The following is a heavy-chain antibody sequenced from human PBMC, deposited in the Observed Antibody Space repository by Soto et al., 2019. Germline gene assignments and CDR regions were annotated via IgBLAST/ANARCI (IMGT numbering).Heavy chain of an antibody. CDR2: ISKDSGRAT. J-gene: IGHJ4*02. Sequence: LVESGGALVQPGGSLRLSCAASGFIFRDWCMSWIRQAPGKGLEWISYISKDSGRATRYADSLKGRFTISRDNANNSLCLKMNNLTVEDTAVYYCAKESLANPDSWGQGTLVTVSS. V-gene: IGHV3-11*01. CDR1: GFIFRDWC. CDR3: AKESLANPDS. D-gene: IGHD5-12*01.